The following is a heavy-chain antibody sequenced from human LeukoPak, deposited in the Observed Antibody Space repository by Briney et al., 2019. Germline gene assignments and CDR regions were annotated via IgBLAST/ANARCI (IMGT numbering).Heavy chain of an antibody. CDR3: TRDASGFGECPDH. Sequence: GGSLRLSCAASGFTFSSYSMIWVRQAPGKGLEWVSSISSSSSHIYYADSVKGRFTISRDNAKNSLYLQMNSLRPEDTALYYCTRDASGFGECPDHWGQGTLVTVSA. J-gene: IGHJ4*02. CDR2: ISSSSSHI. CDR1: GFTFSSYS. V-gene: IGHV3-21*04. D-gene: IGHD3-10*01.